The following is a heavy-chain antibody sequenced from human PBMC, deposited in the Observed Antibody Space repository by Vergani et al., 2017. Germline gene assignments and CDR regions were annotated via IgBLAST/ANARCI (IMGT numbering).Heavy chain of an antibody. D-gene: IGHD5-24*01. CDR2: ISNSGNTI. Sequence: QVQLVESGGGLVKPGGSLKLSCAASGFSFSDHSMTWIRQAPGKGLEWVSYISNSGNTIEYADSVKGRFSISRDNAKSSLFMQMDRLRAEDTAVYYCARDHRDYNNYPGTFDIWGQGSMVTVSS. CDR3: ARDHRDYNNYPGTFDI. J-gene: IGHJ3*02. V-gene: IGHV3-11*01. CDR1: GFSFSDHS.